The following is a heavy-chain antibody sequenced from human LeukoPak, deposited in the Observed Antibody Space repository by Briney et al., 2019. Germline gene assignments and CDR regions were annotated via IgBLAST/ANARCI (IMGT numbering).Heavy chain of an antibody. CDR2: ISSSSSYI. D-gene: IGHD2-2*01. J-gene: IGHJ4*02. V-gene: IGHV3-21*01. CDR1: GFTFSSYS. CDR3: ARDGGSVVVPAAILDY. Sequence: PGGSLRLSCAASGFTFSSYSMNWVRQAPGKGLEWVSFISSSSSYIYYADSVKGRFTISRDNAKNSLYLQMNSLRAEDTAVYYCARDGGSVVVPAAILDYWGQGTLVTVSS.